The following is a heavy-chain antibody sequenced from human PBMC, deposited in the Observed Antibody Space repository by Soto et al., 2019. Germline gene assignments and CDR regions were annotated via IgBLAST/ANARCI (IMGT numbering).Heavy chain of an antibody. CDR1: GYTFTSYG. CDR2: ISAYNGNT. J-gene: IGHJ4*02. D-gene: IGHD4-17*01. V-gene: IGHV1-18*01. Sequence: QVQLVQSGAEVKKPGASVKVSCKASGYTFTSYGISWVRQAPGQGLEWMGWISAYNGNTNYAQKLQGRVTMTTDTSTSTCCMARRCMRSDATAVYSFGRGTAVETGNYWGQGTMVTVPS. CDR3: GRGTAVETGNY.